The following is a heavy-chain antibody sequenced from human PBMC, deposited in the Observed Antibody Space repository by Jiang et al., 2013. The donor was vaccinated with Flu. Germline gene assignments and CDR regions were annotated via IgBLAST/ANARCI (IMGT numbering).Heavy chain of an antibody. CDR3: AKSQTHYDFWSGYRTMDV. Sequence: GVVQPGRSLRLSCVASEFSFSNYGMHWVRQAPGKGLEWVAVISYDGSKKDYADSVKGRFTISRDKSKNTLWLQMNSLRAQDTAVYYCAKSQTHYDFWSGYRTMDVWGQGTTVTVSS. D-gene: IGHD3-3*01. CDR1: EFSFSNYG. J-gene: IGHJ6*02. CDR2: ISYDGSKK. V-gene: IGHV3-30*18.